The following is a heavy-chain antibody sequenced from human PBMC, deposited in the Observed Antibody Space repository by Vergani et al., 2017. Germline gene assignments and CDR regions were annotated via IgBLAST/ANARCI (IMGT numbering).Heavy chain of an antibody. D-gene: IGHD2-2*01. CDR1: GFTFSSYA. Sequence: EVQLLESGGGLVQPGGSLRLSCAASGFTFSSYAMSWVRQAPGKGLEWVSAISGSGGSTYYADSVKGRFTISRDNSKNTLYLQMNSLRAEDTAVYYCAKGPSRYCSSTSCYRYFQHWGQGTTVTVSS. J-gene: IGHJ1*01. CDR2: ISGSGGST. V-gene: IGHV3-23*01. CDR3: AKGPSRYCSSTSCYRYFQH.